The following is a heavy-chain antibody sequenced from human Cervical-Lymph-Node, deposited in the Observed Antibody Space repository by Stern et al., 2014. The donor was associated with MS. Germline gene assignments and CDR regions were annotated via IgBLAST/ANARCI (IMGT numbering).Heavy chain of an antibody. V-gene: IGHV2-5*02. CDR1: GFSLSTSEVG. Sequence: QIPLQESGPTLVKPTQTLTLTCTFSGFSLSTSEVGVGWIRQPPGKALEWLAPLYLDDDKRYSPSLKSRLTIAQDASNNQTVPFMTNMDPVDTATYYCAHRKKNVEPAMGTYDHWGQGSLVTVSS. D-gene: IGHD5-18*01. J-gene: IGHJ4*02. CDR3: AHRKKNVEPAMGTYDH. CDR2: LYLDDDK.